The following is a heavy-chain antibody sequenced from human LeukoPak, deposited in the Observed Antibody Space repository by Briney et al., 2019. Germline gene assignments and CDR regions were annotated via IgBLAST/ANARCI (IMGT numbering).Heavy chain of an antibody. D-gene: IGHD1-1*01. CDR3: ARDRNGGNWFDP. CDR2: INPNSGCT. J-gene: IGHJ5*02. V-gene: IGHV1-2*02. CDR1: GYTFTGYY. Sequence: ASVKVSCKASGYTFTGYYMHWVRQAPGQGLEWMGWINPNSGCTNYAQKVQGRVTMTRDTSISTAYMELSRLRSDDTAVYYCARDRNGGNWFDPWGQGTLVTVSS.